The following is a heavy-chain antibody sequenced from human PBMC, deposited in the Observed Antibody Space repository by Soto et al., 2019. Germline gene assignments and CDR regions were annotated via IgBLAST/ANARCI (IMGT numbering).Heavy chain of an antibody. V-gene: IGHV3-9*01. CDR2: ISWNSGSI. CDR1: GFTFDDYA. CDR3: AKDMSTYYYGSGSQRSDAFDI. J-gene: IGHJ3*02. Sequence: GGSLRLSCAASGFTFDDYAMHWVGQAPGKGLEWVSGISWNSGSIGYADSVKGRFTSSRANAKNSMYLQMNSLRAEDTALYYCAKDMSTYYYGSGSQRSDAFDIWGQGTMVTVSS. D-gene: IGHD3-10*01.